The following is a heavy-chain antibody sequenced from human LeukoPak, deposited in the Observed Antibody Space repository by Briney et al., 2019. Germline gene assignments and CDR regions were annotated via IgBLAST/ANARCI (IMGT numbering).Heavy chain of an antibody. CDR1: GGSISSYY. V-gene: IGHV4-59*08. CDR2: IYYSGST. D-gene: IGHD3-10*01. CDR3: AGHKYGSSEGVFDY. J-gene: IGHJ4*02. Sequence: PSETLSLTCTVSGGSISSYYWSWIRQPPGKGLEWIGYIYYSGSTNYNPSLKSRVTISVDTSKNQFSLRLSSVTAADTAVYYCAGHKYGSSEGVFDYWGQGTLVTVSS.